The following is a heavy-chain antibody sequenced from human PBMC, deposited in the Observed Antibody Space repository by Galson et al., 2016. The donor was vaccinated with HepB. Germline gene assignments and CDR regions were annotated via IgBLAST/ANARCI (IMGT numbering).Heavy chain of an antibody. Sequence: SLRLSCAASGFRFSGYWMSWVRQAQGKGLEWVANIQQSGRDKYYVDSVKGRFAISRDNAQNSVYLQMNSLRAEDTALYYCARDRAYSMSWSTWDGALDVWGEGTTVTVSS. D-gene: IGHD6-13*01. CDR1: GFRFSGYW. CDR3: ARDRAYSMSWSTWDGALDV. CDR2: IQQSGRDK. V-gene: IGHV3-7*01. J-gene: IGHJ6*04.